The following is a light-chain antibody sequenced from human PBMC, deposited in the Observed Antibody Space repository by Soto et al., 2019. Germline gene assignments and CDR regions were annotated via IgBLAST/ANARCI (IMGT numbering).Light chain of an antibody. Sequence: DVVMTQSPLSLPVTLGQPASISCRSSQSLVYSDGNTYLNWFQQRPGQSPRRLIYKVSNRDSGVPDRVSGSGSGTDFTLKISRVEAEDVGGYYCTQGTQGFTFGPGTKVDIK. V-gene: IGKV2-30*01. J-gene: IGKJ3*01. CDR2: KVS. CDR3: TQGTQGFT. CDR1: QSLVYSDGNTY.